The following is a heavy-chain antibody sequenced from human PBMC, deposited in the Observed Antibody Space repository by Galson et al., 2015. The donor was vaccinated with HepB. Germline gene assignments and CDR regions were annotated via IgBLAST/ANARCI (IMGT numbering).Heavy chain of an antibody. D-gene: IGHD2-15*01. V-gene: IGHV4-34*01. CDR3: ARGERYCSGGSCYYNWFDP. J-gene: IGHJ5*02. CDR2: INHSGST. CDR1: GGSFSGYY. Sequence: ETLSLTCAVYGGSFSGYYWSWIRQPPGKGLEWIGEINHSGSTNYNPSLKSRVTISVDTSKNQFSLKLSSVTAADTAVYYCARGERYCSGGSCYYNWFDPWGQGTLVTVSS.